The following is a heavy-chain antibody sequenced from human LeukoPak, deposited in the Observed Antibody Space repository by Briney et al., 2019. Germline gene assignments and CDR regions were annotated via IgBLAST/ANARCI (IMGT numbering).Heavy chain of an antibody. CDR1: GGSISSYY. Sequence: SETLSLTCTVSGGSISSYYWSWIRQPPGKGLEWIGYIYYSGSTYYNPSLKSRVTISVDTSKNQFSLKLSSVTAADTAVYYCARGAPRSAIFLWGQGTLVTVSS. CDR2: IYYSGST. CDR3: ARGAPRSAIFL. V-gene: IGHV4-59*08. J-gene: IGHJ4*02. D-gene: IGHD2/OR15-2a*01.